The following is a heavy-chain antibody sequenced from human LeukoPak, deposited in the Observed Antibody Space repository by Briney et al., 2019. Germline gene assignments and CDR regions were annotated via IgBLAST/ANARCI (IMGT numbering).Heavy chain of an antibody. CDR1: GFTFSTYS. J-gene: IGHJ3*02. CDR2: IRSSSSTI. D-gene: IGHD3-10*01. Sequence: GGSLRLSCAASGFTFSTYSMSWVRQAPGKGLEWVSYIRSSSSTIYYADSVKGRFTISRDNAKNSLYLQMNSLRDEGTAVYFFARDLRLIWFGELGDAFDIWGQGTMVTVSS. CDR3: ARDLRLIWFGELGDAFDI. V-gene: IGHV3-48*02.